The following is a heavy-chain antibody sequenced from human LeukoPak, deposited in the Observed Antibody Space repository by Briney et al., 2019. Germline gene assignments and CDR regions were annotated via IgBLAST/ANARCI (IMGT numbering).Heavy chain of an antibody. CDR2: ISSSSSYI. CDR3: ATTRYYYDSSGYSNFGY. D-gene: IGHD3-22*01. J-gene: IGHJ4*02. V-gene: IGHV3-21*04. Sequence: GGSLRLSCAASGFTFSSYSMNWVRQAPGRGLEWVSSISSSSSYIYYADSVKGRFTISRDNSKNTLYLQMNSLRAEDTAVYYCATTRYYYDSSGYSNFGYWGQGTLVTVSS. CDR1: GFTFSSYS.